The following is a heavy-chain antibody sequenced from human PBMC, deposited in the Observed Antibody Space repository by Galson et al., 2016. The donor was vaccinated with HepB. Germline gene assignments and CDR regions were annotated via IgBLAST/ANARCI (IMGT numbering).Heavy chain of an antibody. CDR2: MKEDESAK. V-gene: IGHV3-7*04. D-gene: IGHD2-15*01. CDR1: GFIFNDYW. Sequence: SLRLSCAASGFIFNDYWMAWVRQAPGKGLEWVAKMKEDESAKHYADSVKGRFTISRDNAKNALYLQMTGLRADDMAVYYGARDYLGSLDYWGQGALVTVSS. J-gene: IGHJ4*02. CDR3: ARDYLGSLDY.